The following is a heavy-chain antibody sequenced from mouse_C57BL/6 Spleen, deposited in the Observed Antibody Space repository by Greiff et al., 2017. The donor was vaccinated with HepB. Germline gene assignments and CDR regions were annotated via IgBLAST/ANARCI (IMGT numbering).Heavy chain of an antibody. V-gene: IGHV1-20*01. Sequence: EVQLQESGPELVKPGDSVKISCKASGYSFTGYFMNWVMQSHGKSLEWIGRINPYNGDTFYNQKFKGKATLTVDKSSSTAHMELRSLTSEDSAVYYCARGRIDGSFDYWGQGTTLTVSS. CDR3: ARGRIDGSFDY. CDR1: GYSFTGYF. J-gene: IGHJ2*01. CDR2: INPYNGDT. D-gene: IGHD2-3*01.